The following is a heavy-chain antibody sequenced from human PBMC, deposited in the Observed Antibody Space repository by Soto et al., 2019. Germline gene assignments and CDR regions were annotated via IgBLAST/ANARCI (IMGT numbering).Heavy chain of an antibody. CDR1: GYTFTSYG. Sequence: QIQLVQSGSEVKTPGASVKVSCKVSGYTFTSYGISWVRQAPGQGLEWVGWISPYKGTSNYTESLQGRVTMTTVTSTSTAYMDLKSLTSDDTAVCFCARIRRRTDTPEARLDFWGQGSLVSVSS. D-gene: IGHD3-3*02. V-gene: IGHV1-18*01. J-gene: IGHJ4*02. CDR3: ARIRRRTDTPEARLDF. CDR2: ISPYKGTS.